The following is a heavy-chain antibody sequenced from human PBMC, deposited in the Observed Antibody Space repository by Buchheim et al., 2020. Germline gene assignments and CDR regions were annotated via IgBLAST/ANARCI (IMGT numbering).Heavy chain of an antibody. CDR1: GYTFTSYY. V-gene: IGHV1-46*01. CDR3: ARDPAKYYYDSSGYHYPSRLDY. Sequence: QVQLVQSGAEVKKPGASVKVSCKASGYTFTSYYMHWVRQAPGQGLEWMGIINPSGGSTSYAQKFQGRVTMTRDTSTSTVYMELSSLRSEDTAVYYCARDPAKYYYDSSGYHYPSRLDYWGQGTL. D-gene: IGHD3-22*01. CDR2: INPSGGST. J-gene: IGHJ4*02.